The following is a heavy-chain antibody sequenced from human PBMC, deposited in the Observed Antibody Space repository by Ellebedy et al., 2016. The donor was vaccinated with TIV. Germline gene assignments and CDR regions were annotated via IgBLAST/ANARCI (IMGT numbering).Heavy chain of an antibody. Sequence: GSLRLSCSISGGIISSFYWTWIRQPPGKGLEWIGYIDNSGTTNYNPSLKSRVTMSLDTSKEQFSLNLSSVTAADTAIYYCARDRGTYWFDPWGRGTLVTVSS. D-gene: IGHD1-26*01. CDR1: GGIISSFY. CDR3: ARDRGTYWFDP. J-gene: IGHJ5*02. V-gene: IGHV4-59*01. CDR2: IDNSGTT.